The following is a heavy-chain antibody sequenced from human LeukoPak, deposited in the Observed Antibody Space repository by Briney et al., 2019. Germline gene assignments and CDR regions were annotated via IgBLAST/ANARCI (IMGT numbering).Heavy chain of an antibody. CDR1: GNTFTDYY. CDR2: INPNNGGT. J-gene: IGHJ6*03. Sequence: ASVKVSCKAFGNTFTDYYMHWVRQAPGQGLEWMGWINPNNGGTNYAQKFQGRVTMTRDTPISTVYMELSRLRSDDTAVYYCARTIFALRDYYYYMDVWGKGTTVIVSS. CDR3: ARTIFALRDYYYYMDV. V-gene: IGHV1-2*02. D-gene: IGHD5-24*01.